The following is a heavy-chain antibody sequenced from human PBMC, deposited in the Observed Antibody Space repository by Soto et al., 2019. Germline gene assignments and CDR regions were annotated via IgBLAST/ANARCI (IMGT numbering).Heavy chain of an antibody. CDR3: ARGDLLWFGELLR. V-gene: IGHV1-8*01. CDR2: MNPNSGHT. CDR1: GYTFTGYE. J-gene: IGHJ4*02. D-gene: IGHD3-10*01. Sequence: QVQLVQSGAEVKKPGASVKVSCKASGYTFTGYEINWVRQATGQGLEWMGWMNPNSGHTGYAQKFQGRVTMTRNTSISTAYMELSSLRSEDTAVYYCARGDLLWFGELLRWGQGTLVTVSS.